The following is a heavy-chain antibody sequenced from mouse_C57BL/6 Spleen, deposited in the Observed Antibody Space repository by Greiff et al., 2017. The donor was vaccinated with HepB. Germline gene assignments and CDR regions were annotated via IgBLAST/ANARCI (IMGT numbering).Heavy chain of an antibody. V-gene: IGHV1-50*01. D-gene: IGHD2-3*01. CDR1: GYTFTSYW. J-gene: IGHJ3*01. Sequence: QVQLKQPGAELVKPGASVKLSCKASGYTFTSYWMQWVKQRPGQGLEWIGEIDPSDSYTNYNQKFKGKATLTVDTSSSTAYMQLSSLTSEDSAVYYCARGGDGYPAWFAYWGQGTLVTVSA. CDR2: IDPSDSYT. CDR3: ARGGDGYPAWFAY.